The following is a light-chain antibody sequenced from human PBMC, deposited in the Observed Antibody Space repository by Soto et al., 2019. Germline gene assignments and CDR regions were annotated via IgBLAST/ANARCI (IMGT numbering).Light chain of an antibody. J-gene: IGKJ2*01. CDR1: QTIANKY. V-gene: IGKV3-20*01. CDR3: QQFGTSPPAFT. CDR2: GAS. Sequence: ESMLTQSPGTLSLSPGDRATLFCRTSQTIANKYLTWYQQKPGQAPRLLIYGASIRATGVPDRFTGSGSGTGWPLTIRRLEPEDFAVYYCQQFGTSPPAFTFGQGTKLEI.